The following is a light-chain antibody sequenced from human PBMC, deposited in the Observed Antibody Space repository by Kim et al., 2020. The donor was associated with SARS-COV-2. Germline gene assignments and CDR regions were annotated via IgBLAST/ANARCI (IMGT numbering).Light chain of an antibody. CDR1: QSVSSY. CDR3: QQRSNWLT. V-gene: IGKV3-11*01. CDR2: YAS. J-gene: IGKJ4*01. Sequence: SLSPGERATLSIRARQSVSSYLAWYQQKPGQAPRLLIYYASNRATGIPARFSGSGSGTDFTLTISSLEPEDFAVYYCQQRSNWLTFGGGTKVDIK.